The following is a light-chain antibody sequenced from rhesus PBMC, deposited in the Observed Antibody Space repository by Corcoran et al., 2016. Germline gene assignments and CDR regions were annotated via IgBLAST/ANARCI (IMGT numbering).Light chain of an antibody. CDR1: KGISSY. J-gene: IGKJ2*01. CDR3: LQHNSYPYS. CDR2: AAS. V-gene: IGKV1-28*01. Sequence: DIQLTQSPSSLSASVGDTVTITCRARKGISSYLNWFQQKPGKAPKLLIFAASSLERGGPSRFSGSGSGTEFTLTISSLQPEDFAAYYCLQHNSYPYSFGQGTKVEIK.